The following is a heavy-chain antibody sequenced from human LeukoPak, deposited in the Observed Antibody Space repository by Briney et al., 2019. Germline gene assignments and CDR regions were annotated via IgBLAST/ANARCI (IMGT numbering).Heavy chain of an antibody. CDR1: GLTFSSYG. J-gene: IGHJ4*02. CDR2: IWYDGSNK. CDR3: ARDGYYYDSSGYYYVFDY. Sequence: PGGSLRLSCAASGLTFSSYGMHWVRQAPGKGLEWVAVIWYDGSNKYYADSVKGRFTISRDNSKNTLYLQMNSLRAEDTAVYYCARDGYYYDSSGYYYVFDYWGQGTLVTVSS. V-gene: IGHV3-33*01. D-gene: IGHD3-22*01.